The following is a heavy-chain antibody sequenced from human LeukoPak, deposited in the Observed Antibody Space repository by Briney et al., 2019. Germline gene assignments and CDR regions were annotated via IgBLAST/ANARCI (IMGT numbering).Heavy chain of an antibody. Sequence: SETLSLTCTVSGGSISNYWSWIRQPPGKGLEWIGYIYFSGSTNYNPSLKSRVTISVDTSKNQFSLKLSSVTAADTAVYYCARPTVTTIGGFVYWGQGTLVTVSS. D-gene: IGHD4-11*01. CDR2: IYFSGST. CDR3: ARPTVTTIGGFVY. J-gene: IGHJ4*02. CDR1: GGSISNY. V-gene: IGHV4-59*01.